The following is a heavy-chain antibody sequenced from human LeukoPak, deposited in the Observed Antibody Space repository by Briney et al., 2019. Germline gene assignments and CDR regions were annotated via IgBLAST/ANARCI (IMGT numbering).Heavy chain of an antibody. CDR3: AGRSARYFDS. D-gene: IGHD1-26*01. J-gene: IGHJ4*02. CDR2: VFYSGPT. V-gene: IGHV4-59*01. CDR1: GDSIDSYY. Sequence: LETLSLTCTVSGDSIDSYYWSWIRQPPGEGPQWIEYVFYSGPTDYDASLRSRFAISVDRSKNQFSLKLTSVSAADTAVYYCAGRSARYFDSWGQGTLVTVSS.